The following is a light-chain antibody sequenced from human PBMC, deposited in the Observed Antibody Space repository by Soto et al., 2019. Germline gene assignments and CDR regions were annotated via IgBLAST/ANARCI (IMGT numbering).Light chain of an antibody. J-gene: IGKJ1*01. Sequence: DIQMTQSPSKLSVSVGDRVTVTCRASQTIGSWLAWYQQKPGRAPKLLIYKASTLKSGVPSRFSGSGSGTEFTLTISSLQPGDFATYYCQHYNSYPWTFGQGTKVDIK. CDR1: QTIGSW. CDR3: QHYNSYPWT. V-gene: IGKV1-5*03. CDR2: KAS.